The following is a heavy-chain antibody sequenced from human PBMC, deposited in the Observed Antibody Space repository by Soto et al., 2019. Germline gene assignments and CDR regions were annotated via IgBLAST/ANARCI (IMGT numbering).Heavy chain of an antibody. V-gene: IGHV3-53*01. Sequence: EVQLVESGGGLIQPGGSLRLSCAVSGFTVSNNYMGWVRQAPGKGLEGVSVIYSGGYTAYGDSVKGRFTTPRDNSKHPLYLQMKGRTADDPAFYYGAARGGGGGYWGQGTLVTVSS. J-gene: IGHJ4*02. CDR3: AARGGGGGY. CDR1: GFTVSNNY. CDR2: IYSGGYT. D-gene: IGHD3-10*01.